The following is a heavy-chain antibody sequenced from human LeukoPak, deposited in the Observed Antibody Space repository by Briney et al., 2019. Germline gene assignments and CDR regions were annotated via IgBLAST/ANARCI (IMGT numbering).Heavy chain of an antibody. J-gene: IGHJ5*02. D-gene: IGHD3-3*01. CDR2: INHSGST. CDR1: GGSFSGYY. Sequence: PSETLSLTCAVDGGSFSGYYWSWLRQPPGKGLEWIGEINHSGSTNYNPSLKSRVTISVDTSKNQFSLKLSSVTAADTAVYYCARGGYDFWSGDWFDPWGQGTLVTVSS. CDR3: ARGGYDFWSGDWFDP. V-gene: IGHV4-34*01.